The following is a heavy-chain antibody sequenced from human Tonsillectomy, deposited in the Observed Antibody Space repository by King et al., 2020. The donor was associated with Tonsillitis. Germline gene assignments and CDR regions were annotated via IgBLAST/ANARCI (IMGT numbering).Heavy chain of an antibody. Sequence: TLKESGPTLVKPTQTLTLTCSFSGFSLNTRGVGVGWIRQPPGKALEWLGVIYWDDDKRYSSFLKNRLAITKDTSRKQVVLTMTNLDPVDTATYYCAHYKTDRSHDGYGYFDVWGRGTLVIVSS. D-gene: IGHD1-14*01. CDR2: IYWDDDK. CDR3: AHYKTDRSHDGYGYFDV. J-gene: IGHJ2*01. V-gene: IGHV2-5*02. CDR1: GFSLNTRGVG.